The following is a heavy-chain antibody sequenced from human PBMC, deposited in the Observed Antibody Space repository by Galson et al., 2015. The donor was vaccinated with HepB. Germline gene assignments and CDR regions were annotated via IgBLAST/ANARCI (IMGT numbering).Heavy chain of an antibody. CDR3: ARDPPGVARSGTGGG. CDR2: IYSAGST. J-gene: IGHJ4*02. V-gene: IGHV3-53*01. CDR1: GLTVSNNY. Sequence: SLRLPGAASGLTVSNNYMSWVRQAPGTGLEFVSLIYSAGSTFYADSVKGRFTISRDYSKNTLYLQMNGLRAADTAVYYCARDPPGVARSGTGGGWGQGTLVTVSS. D-gene: IGHD3-10*01.